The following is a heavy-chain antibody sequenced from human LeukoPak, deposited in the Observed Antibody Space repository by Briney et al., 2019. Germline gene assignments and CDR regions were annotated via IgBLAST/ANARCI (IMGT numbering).Heavy chain of an antibody. Sequence: GGSLRLSCAASGFTFSSYAMSWVRQAPGKGLEWVSATSGSGGSTYYADSVKGRFTISRDNSKNTLYLQMNSLRAEDTAVYYCAKLLVPAAILDYFDYWGQGTLVTVSS. CDR3: AKLLVPAAILDYFDY. V-gene: IGHV3-23*01. CDR1: GFTFSSYA. D-gene: IGHD2-2*01. J-gene: IGHJ4*02. CDR2: TSGSGGST.